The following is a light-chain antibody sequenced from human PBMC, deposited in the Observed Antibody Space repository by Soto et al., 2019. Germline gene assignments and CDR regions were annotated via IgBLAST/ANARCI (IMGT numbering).Light chain of an antibody. CDR2: EVS. V-gene: IGLV2-14*01. CDR3: SSFTGSTTWV. CDR1: SSDVGGYNY. J-gene: IGLJ3*02. Sequence: QSALTQPASVSGSTGQSITMFCTGTSSDVGGYNYVSWYQQHPGKAPKLIIYEVSNRPSGISKRFSGSKSANTASLTISGLQAEDEAEYYCSSFTGSTTWVFGGGTKLTVL.